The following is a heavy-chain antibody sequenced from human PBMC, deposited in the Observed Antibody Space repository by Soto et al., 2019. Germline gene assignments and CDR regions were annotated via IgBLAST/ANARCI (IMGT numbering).Heavy chain of an antibody. CDR2: TYYRSQWYN. V-gene: IGHV6-1*01. J-gene: IGHJ4*02. CDR1: GDSVSSNSAA. Sequence: SQTLSLTCAMSGDSVSSNSAAWNWIRQSPSRGLEWLGGTYYRSQWYNDYAVSMKNRITINPDTSKNQFSLQLNSVTPEDTAVYYCARSTDSSFDYWGQGTLVTVSS. D-gene: IGHD6-13*01. CDR3: ARSTDSSFDY.